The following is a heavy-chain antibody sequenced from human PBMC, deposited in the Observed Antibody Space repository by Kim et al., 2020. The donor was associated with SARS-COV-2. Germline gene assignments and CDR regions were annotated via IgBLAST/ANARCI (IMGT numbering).Heavy chain of an antibody. CDR3: ARGGPYRGSSSPRWPRNWFDP. J-gene: IGHJ5*02. CDR1: GYTFTGYY. D-gene: IGHD6-6*01. V-gene: IGHV1-2*02. Sequence: ASVKVSCKASGYTFTGYYMHWVRQAPGQGLEWMGWINPNSGGTNYAQKFQGRVTMTRDTSISTAYMELSRLRSDDTAVYYCARGGPYRGSSSPRWPRNWFDPWGQGTLVTVSS. CDR2: INPNSGGT.